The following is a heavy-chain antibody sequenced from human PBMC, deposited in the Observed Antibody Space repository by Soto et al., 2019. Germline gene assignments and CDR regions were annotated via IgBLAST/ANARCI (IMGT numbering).Heavy chain of an antibody. CDR1: GGSISSSSYY. D-gene: IGHD3-3*01. CDR3: VIFGVVIGYGMDV. Sequence: SETLSLTCTVSGGSISSSSYYWGWIRQPPGTGLEWIGSIYYSGSTYYNPSLKSRVTISVDTSKNQFSLKLSSVTAADTAVYYCVIFGVVIGYGMDVWGQGTTVTVSS. J-gene: IGHJ6*02. CDR2: IYYSGST. V-gene: IGHV4-39*01.